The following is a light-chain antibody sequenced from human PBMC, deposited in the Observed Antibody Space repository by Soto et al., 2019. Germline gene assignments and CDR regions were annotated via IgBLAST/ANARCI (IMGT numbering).Light chain of an antibody. Sequence: EIVLTQSPGTLSLSPGEGATLSCRASQSISNNYLAWYQQKPGQAPRLLIYGASSRATGIPDRFSGSGSGTDFTLTISRLESEDFAVYYCQQYGSSPWTFGQGTKVEIK. CDR1: QSISNNY. CDR2: GAS. J-gene: IGKJ1*01. V-gene: IGKV3-20*01. CDR3: QQYGSSPWT.